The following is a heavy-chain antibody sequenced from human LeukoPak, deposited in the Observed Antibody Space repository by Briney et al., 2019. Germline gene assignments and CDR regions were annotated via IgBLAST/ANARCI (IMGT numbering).Heavy chain of an antibody. J-gene: IGHJ3*02. CDR1: GSTFSSYA. Sequence: PGGSLRLSCSASGSTFSSYAMHWVRQAPGKGLEYVSAISSNGGSTYYADSVKGRFTISRDNSKNTLYLQMSSLRAEDTAVYYCSRWSFENDAFDIWGQGTMVTVSS. CDR2: ISSNGGST. V-gene: IGHV3-64D*06. CDR3: SRWSFENDAFDI. D-gene: IGHD4-23*01.